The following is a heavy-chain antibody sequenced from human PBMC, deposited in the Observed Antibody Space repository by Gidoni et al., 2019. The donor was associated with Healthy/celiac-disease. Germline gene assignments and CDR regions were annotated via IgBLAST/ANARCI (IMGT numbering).Heavy chain of an antibody. J-gene: IGHJ3*02. CDR1: GYTFTSYY. D-gene: IGHD6-13*01. CDR2: INPSGGST. Sequence: QVQLVQSGAEVKKPGASVKVSCKASGYTFTSYYMHWGRQAPGQGFEWMGIINPSGGSTSYAQKFQGRVTMTRDTSTSTVYMELSSLRSEDTAVYYCARGRRIAAAGTRGAFDIWGQGTMVTVSS. CDR3: ARGRRIAAAGTRGAFDI. V-gene: IGHV1-46*01.